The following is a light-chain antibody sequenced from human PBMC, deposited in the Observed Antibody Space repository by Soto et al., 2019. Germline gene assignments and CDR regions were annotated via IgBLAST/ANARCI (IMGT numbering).Light chain of an antibody. Sequence: EMVMTQSPATLSVSPGERVTLSCRASESVHSNLAWYQQKPGQGPSLLIYYASTRVTGVPDRFSGGGSGTESTLTISSLQSEDFRVYYCQHYSNWPPTFGPGTKVEIK. CDR2: YAS. J-gene: IGKJ3*01. CDR1: ESVHSN. V-gene: IGKV3-15*01. CDR3: QHYSNWPPT.